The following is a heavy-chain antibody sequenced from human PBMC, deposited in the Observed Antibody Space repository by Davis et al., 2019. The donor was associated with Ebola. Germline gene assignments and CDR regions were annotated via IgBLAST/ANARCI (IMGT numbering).Heavy chain of an antibody. D-gene: IGHD3-22*01. V-gene: IGHV3-21*01. CDR1: GFTFSTYS. J-gene: IGHJ6*04. Sequence: GESLKISCAASGFTFSTYSMSWVRQAPGKGLEWVSSISSDSDYIYYADSAKGRFTISRDNAKNSLYLQMNSLRAEDTAVYYCARSPIEITMIVVDYGMDVWGKGTTVTVSS. CDR3: ARSPIEITMIVVDYGMDV. CDR2: ISSDSDYI.